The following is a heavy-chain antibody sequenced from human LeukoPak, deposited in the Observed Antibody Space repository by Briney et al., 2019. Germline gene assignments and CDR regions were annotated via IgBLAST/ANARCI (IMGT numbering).Heavy chain of an antibody. CDR2: INHSGRT. V-gene: IGHV4-4*02. Sequence: SETLSLTCGVSGDSISSTNWWTWVRQPPGKGLEWIGEINHSGRTNYNPSLKSRVTISVDTSKNQFSLNLSSVTAADTAVYYCARAPWSGSYYGYWGQGTLVTVSS. CDR3: ARAPWSGSYYGY. D-gene: IGHD1-26*01. J-gene: IGHJ4*02. CDR1: GDSISSTNW.